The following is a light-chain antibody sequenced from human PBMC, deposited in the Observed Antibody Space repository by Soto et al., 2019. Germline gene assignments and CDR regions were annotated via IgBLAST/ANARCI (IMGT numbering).Light chain of an antibody. CDR1: SSDVGGYNY. V-gene: IGLV2-11*01. CDR2: DVS. J-gene: IGLJ1*01. Sequence: QSVLTQPRSVSGSPGQSVTISCTGTSSDVGGYNYVSWYQQHPGKAPKLMIYDVSKRPSGVPDRFSGSKSGNTASLTISGLQAEDEADYYYCSYEGSYPYVSGTGTKVTVL. CDR3: CSYEGSYPYV.